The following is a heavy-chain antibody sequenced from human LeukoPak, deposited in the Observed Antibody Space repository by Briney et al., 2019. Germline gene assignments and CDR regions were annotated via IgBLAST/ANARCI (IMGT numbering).Heavy chain of an antibody. CDR3: AKDGGLWVSAHWGDS. CDR1: GFTFSSYT. V-gene: IGHV3-23*01. CDR2: ITTSDGNT. D-gene: IGHD7-27*01. J-gene: IGHJ4*02. Sequence: GGSLRLSCAASGFTFSSYTMSWVRQAPGKGLEWVSTITTSDGNTYYADSVKGRFTVSRDNSKNTLFLQMNSLRAEDTAVYYCAKDGGLWVSAHWGDSWGRGTLATVSS.